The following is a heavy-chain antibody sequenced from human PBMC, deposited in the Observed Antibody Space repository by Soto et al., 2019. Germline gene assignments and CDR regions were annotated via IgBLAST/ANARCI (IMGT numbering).Heavy chain of an antibody. D-gene: IGHD3-9*01. CDR3: ARDQYDILTGYYGVDY. CDR2: ISAYNGNT. Sequence: ASVKVSCTASGYTFTIYGISWVRQAPGQGLEWMGWISAYNGNTNYAQKLQGRVTMTTDTSTSTAYMELRSLRSDDTAVYYCARDQYDILTGYYGVDYWGQGTLVTV. V-gene: IGHV1-18*01. CDR1: GYTFTIYG. J-gene: IGHJ4*02.